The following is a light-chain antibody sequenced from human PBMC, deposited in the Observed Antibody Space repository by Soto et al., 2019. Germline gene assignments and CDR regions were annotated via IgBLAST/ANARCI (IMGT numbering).Light chain of an antibody. CDR2: AAS. CDR3: QKYDNVPRT. J-gene: IGKJ1*01. Sequence: DIQMTQSPSSLSASVGDRVTITCRPSQGISNYLVWYQQKPGKVPKLLIYAASTLQSGVPSRFSGSGSGTDFTLTISSLQPEDVATYYCQKYDNVPRTFGQGTKVEIK. CDR1: QGISNY. V-gene: IGKV1-27*01.